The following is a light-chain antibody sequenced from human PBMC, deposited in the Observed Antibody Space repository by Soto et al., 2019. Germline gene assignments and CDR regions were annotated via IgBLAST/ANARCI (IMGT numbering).Light chain of an antibody. J-gene: IGKJ2*01. V-gene: IGKV1-5*01. CDR3: QQYNSDLYT. CDR1: QSISTW. Sequence: DIQMTQSPSTLSASVGDRVTITCRASQSISTWVAWYQQKPGKAPNVLIYDASNLESGVPSRFSGSGSGTEFTLTISSPQPDDFATYYCQQYNSDLYTFGQGTKLEIK. CDR2: DAS.